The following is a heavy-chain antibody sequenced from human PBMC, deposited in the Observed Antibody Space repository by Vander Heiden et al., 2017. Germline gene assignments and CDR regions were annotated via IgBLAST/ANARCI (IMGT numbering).Heavy chain of an antibody. Sequence: QVQLVQPGAEAKKPGASVKVSCKAPGYTFTGYYMHWVRQAPGQGLEWMGWINPNSGGTNCAQKFQGRVTMTRDTSISTAYMELSRLRSDDTAVYYCARDYYDSSGYYGYWGQGTLVTVSS. CDR2: INPNSGGT. CDR3: ARDYYDSSGYYGY. D-gene: IGHD3-22*01. J-gene: IGHJ4*02. CDR1: GYTFTGYY. V-gene: IGHV1-2*02.